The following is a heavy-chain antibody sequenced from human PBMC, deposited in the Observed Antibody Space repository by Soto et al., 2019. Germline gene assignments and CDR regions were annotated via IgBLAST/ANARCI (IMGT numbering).Heavy chain of an antibody. J-gene: IGHJ1*01. D-gene: IGHD2-2*02. CDR3: TTDMVPLLIVPAAIRRVWYFQH. CDR1: GFTFSNAW. Sequence: PGGSLRLSCAASGFTFSNAWMSWVRQAPGKGLEWVGRIKSKTDGGTTDYAAPVKGRFTISRDDSKNTLYLQMNSLKTEDTAVYYCTTDMVPLLIVPAAIRRVWYFQHWGQGTLVTVSS. CDR2: IKSKTDGGTT. V-gene: IGHV3-15*01.